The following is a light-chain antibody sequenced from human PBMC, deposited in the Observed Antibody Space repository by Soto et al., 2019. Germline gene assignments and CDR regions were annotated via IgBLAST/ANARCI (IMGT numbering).Light chain of an antibody. V-gene: IGKV3-11*01. CDR1: RSVSSY. J-gene: IGKJ5*01. CDR2: DAS. CDR3: QQRYAWPPIT. Sequence: EIVLTQSPATLSLSPGERATISCRASRSVSSYLAWYQQKPGQAPRLLIYDASNRAAGIPARFSGSGSETDFTLTISSLEPEDFAVYYCQQRYAWPPITFGQGTRLEIK.